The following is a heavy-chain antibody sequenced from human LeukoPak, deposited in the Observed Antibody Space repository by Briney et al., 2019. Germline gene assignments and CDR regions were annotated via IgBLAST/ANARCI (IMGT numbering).Heavy chain of an antibody. Sequence: SETLSLTCAVYGGSFSDYYWSWIRQPPGKGLEWIGEINHSGSTNYNASLKSRVTISVDTSKNQFSLELSSVTAADTAVYYCARDITHYSGSGTVWGQGTTVTVSS. CDR1: GGSFSDYY. CDR3: ARDITHYSGSGTV. CDR2: INHSGST. J-gene: IGHJ6*02. D-gene: IGHD3-10*01. V-gene: IGHV4-34*01.